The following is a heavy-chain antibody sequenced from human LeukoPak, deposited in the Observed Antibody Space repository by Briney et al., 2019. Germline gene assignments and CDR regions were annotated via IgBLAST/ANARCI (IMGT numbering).Heavy chain of an antibody. CDR2: ISGSGGST. CDR3: AKARYNGYDHYYFDY. CDR1: GFTFSSYA. D-gene: IGHD5-12*01. Sequence: PGGSLRLSCAASGFTFSSYAMSWVRQAPGKGLEWVSAISGSGGSTYYADSVKGRFTIPRDNSKNTLYPQMNSLRAEDTAVYYCAKARYNGYDHYYFDYWGQGTLVTVSS. J-gene: IGHJ4*02. V-gene: IGHV3-23*01.